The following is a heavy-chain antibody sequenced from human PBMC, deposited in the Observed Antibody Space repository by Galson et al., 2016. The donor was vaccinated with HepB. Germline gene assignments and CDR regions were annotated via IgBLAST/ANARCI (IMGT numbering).Heavy chain of an antibody. J-gene: IGHJ1*01. D-gene: IGHD2-15*01. Sequence: SVKVSCKASGFTFTSYYMHWVRQAPGQGLEWMGMINPSGGSTSYAEKFQGRVTMTRETSTSTVYMEMRSLRSEDTAVYYCARDGGYCSGAICYPTGRFWGQGTLVTVSS. CDR2: INPSGGST. V-gene: IGHV1-46*01. CDR1: GFTFTSYY. CDR3: ARDGGYCSGAICYPTGRF.